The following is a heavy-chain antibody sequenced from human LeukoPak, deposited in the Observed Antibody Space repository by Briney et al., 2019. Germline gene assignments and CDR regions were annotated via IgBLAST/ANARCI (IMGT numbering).Heavy chain of an antibody. J-gene: IGHJ4*02. CDR3: ARRGYSGSTHFDS. CDR1: GYSISSRNW. CDR2: TYYRGST. V-gene: IGHV4-28*01. D-gene: IGHD1-26*01. Sequence: SDTLSLTCAVSGYSISSRNWWGWIRQSPGKGLEWIGYTYYRGSTYYNPSLESRVTMSLDASKNQLSLELSSVTAIDTAVYYCARRGYSGSTHFDSWGQGTLVTVSS.